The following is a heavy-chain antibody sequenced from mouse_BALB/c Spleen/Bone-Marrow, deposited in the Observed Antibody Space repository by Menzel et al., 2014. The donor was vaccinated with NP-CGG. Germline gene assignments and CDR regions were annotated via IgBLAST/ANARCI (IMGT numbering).Heavy chain of an antibody. CDR2: IYPGSGST. CDR3: TKGLPSAY. V-gene: IGHV1S22*01. J-gene: IGHJ3*01. CDR1: GYTFTSYW. D-gene: IGHD2-4*01. Sequence: LQQSGSELVRPGASVKLSCKASGYTFTSYWMHWVKQRPGQGLEWIGNIYPGSGSTNYDEKFKSKATLTVGTSSSTAYMQLSSLTSEDSAVYYCTKGLPSAYWGQGTLVTVSA.